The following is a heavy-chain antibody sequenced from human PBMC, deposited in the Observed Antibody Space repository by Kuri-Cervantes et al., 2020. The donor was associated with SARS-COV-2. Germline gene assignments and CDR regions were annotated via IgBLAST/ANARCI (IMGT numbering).Heavy chain of an antibody. D-gene: IGHD2-8*02. Sequence: ASVKVSCKASGYSFTSYGISWVRQAPGQGLEWMGWISAYNGNTNYAQKVQGRVTMTTDTSTSTVYMELRSLRSDDTAVYHCARVPPTAAAYWDAFDIWGQGTVVTVSS. V-gene: IGHV1-18*01. CDR2: ISAYNGNT. J-gene: IGHJ3*02. CDR3: ARVPPTAAAYWDAFDI. CDR1: GYSFTSYG.